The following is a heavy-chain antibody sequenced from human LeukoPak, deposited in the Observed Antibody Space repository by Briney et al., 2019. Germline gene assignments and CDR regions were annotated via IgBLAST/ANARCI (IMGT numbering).Heavy chain of an antibody. CDR3: ARGEQQYYMDV. CDR1: GGSISSYY. J-gene: IGHJ6*03. D-gene: IGHD6-13*01. V-gene: IGHV4-59*12. Sequence: PSETLSLTCTVSGGSISSYYWSWIRQPPGKGLEWSGYIYYSGSTYYNPSLKSRVTISVDTSKNQFSLKLSSVTAADTAVYYCARGEQQYYMDVWGKGTTVTVSS. CDR2: IYYSGST.